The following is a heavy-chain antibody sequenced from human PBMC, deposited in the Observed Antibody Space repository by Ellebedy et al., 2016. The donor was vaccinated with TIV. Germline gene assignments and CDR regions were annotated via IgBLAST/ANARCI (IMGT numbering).Heavy chain of an antibody. D-gene: IGHD3-9*01. CDR2: IDPSYSYT. Sequence: PGGSLRLSCEGSGCGFARYWISGVRRMTGKGLEWMGRIDPSYSYTNYSPSFQGHVTISADKSISTAYLQWSSLKASDTAMYYCARLTGDYYYYGMDVWGQGTTVTVSS. CDR3: ARLTGDYYYYGMDV. J-gene: IGHJ6*02. CDR1: GCGFARYW. V-gene: IGHV5-10-1*01.